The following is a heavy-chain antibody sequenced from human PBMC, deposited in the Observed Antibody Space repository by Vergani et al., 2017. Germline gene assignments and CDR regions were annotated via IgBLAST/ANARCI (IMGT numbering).Heavy chain of an antibody. V-gene: IGHV3-30*02. CDR3: AKDRDGLLWFGELFY. CDR2: IRYDGSNK. J-gene: IGHJ4*02. CDR1: GFTFSSYC. Sequence: QVQLVESGGGVVQPGGSLRLSCAASGFTFSSYCMHWVRQAPGKGLEWVAFIRYDGSNKYYADSVKGRFTISRDNSKNTLYLQMNSLRAEDTAVYYCAKDRDGLLWFGELFYWGQGTLVTVSS. D-gene: IGHD3-10*01.